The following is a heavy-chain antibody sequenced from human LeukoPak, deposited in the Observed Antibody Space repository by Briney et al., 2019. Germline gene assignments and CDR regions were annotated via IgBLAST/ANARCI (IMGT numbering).Heavy chain of an antibody. V-gene: IGHV3-33*08. CDR1: DGSISSYY. D-gene: IGHD2-8*01. Sequence: QPSETLSLTCTVSDGSISSYYWSWIRQPAGKGLEWVAVIWYDGSNQYYADSVKGRFTISRDSSKNMLHLQMNSLRAEDTAVYYCARDRGHCTSGVCYEGTFDCWGQGTLVTVSS. CDR3: ARDRGHCTSGVCYEGTFDC. J-gene: IGHJ4*02. CDR2: IWYDGSNQ.